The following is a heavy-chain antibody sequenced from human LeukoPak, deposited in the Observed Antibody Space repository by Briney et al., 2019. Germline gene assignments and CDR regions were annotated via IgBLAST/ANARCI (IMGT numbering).Heavy chain of an antibody. CDR3: TRVGDYDILTGYYITPYYFDY. J-gene: IGHJ4*02. D-gene: IGHD3-9*01. V-gene: IGHV3-49*03. Sequence: PGGSLRLSCTASGFTFGDYAMSWFRQAPGKGLEWVGFVRSKAYGGTTEYAASVKGRFTISRDDSKSIAYLQMNSLKTEDTAVYYCTRVGDYDILTGYYITPYYFDYWGQGTLVTVSS. CDR2: VRSKAYGGTT. CDR1: GFTFGDYA.